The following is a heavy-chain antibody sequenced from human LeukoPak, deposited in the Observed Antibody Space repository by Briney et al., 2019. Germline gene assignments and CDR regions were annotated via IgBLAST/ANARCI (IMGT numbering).Heavy chain of an antibody. J-gene: IGHJ4*02. CDR1: GFNFRSYE. CDR2: ISISGSTI. V-gene: IGHV3-48*03. CDR3: AKKTGTMSFDY. Sequence: GGSLRLPCAASGFNFRSYEMNWVRQAPGKGLEWVSYISISGSTIYYADSVKGRFTISRDNAENSLYLQMNSLRAEDTAVYYCAKKTGTMSFDYWGQGTLVTVSS. D-gene: IGHD1-7*01.